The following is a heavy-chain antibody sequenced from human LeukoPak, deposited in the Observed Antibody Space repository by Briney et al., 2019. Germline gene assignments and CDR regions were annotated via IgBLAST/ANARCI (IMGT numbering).Heavy chain of an antibody. D-gene: IGHD3-22*01. Sequence: SETLSLTCAVYGGSFSGYYWSWIRQPPGKGLEWIGEINHSGSTNYNPSLKSRVTISVDTSKNQFSLKLSSVTAADTAAYYCARGWVYYAVWGQGTMVTVSS. V-gene: IGHV4-34*01. CDR1: GGSFSGYY. CDR2: INHSGST. J-gene: IGHJ3*01. CDR3: ARGWVYYAV.